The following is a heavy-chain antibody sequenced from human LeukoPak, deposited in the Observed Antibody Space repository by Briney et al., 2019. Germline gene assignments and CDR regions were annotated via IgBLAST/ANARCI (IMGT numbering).Heavy chain of an antibody. D-gene: IGHD2-2*01. V-gene: IGHV4-59*08. CDR2: IYSSGGT. J-gene: IGHJ5*02. CDR1: GGSISNYY. Sequence: SETLSLTCTVSGGSISNYYWSWIRQSPGKGLEWIGYIYSSGGTNHNPSFKSRVTISVDMSKNQFSLKLSSVTAADTAMYYCARYALNWFDPWGQGTLVTVSS. CDR3: ARYALNWFDP.